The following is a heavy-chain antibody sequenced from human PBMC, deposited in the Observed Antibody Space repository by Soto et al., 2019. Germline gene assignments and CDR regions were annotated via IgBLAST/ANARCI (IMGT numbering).Heavy chain of an antibody. CDR3: AKAPYYYDSSGYRSPYGMDV. D-gene: IGHD3-22*01. V-gene: IGHV3-23*01. CDR1: GFTFSSYA. CDR2: ISGSGGST. Sequence: GGSLRLSCAASGFTFSSYAMSWVRQAPGKGLEWVSAISGSGGSTYYADSVKGRFTISRDNSKNTLYLQMNSLRAEDTAVYYCAKAPYYYDSSGYRSPYGMDVWGQGTTVTVSS. J-gene: IGHJ6*02.